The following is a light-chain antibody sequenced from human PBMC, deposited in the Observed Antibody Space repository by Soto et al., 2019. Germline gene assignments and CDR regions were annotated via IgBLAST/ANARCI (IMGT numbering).Light chain of an antibody. CDR2: KAS. CDR3: QQYSVYPIT. J-gene: IGKJ5*01. CDR1: QSISSW. V-gene: IGKV1-5*03. Sequence: DIRMTQSPSTLSASVGDRVTITCRASQSISSWLAWYQQKPGKAPKSLIYKASSLESGVPSRFSGGGSGTEFTLTISSLQPDDFATYYCQQYSVYPITFGQGTRLEIK.